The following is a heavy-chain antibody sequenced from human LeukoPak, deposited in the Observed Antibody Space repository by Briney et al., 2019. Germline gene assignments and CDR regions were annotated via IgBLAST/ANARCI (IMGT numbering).Heavy chain of an antibody. V-gene: IGHV3-23*01. J-gene: IGHJ4*02. CDR3: AKGDQPLLYGGAFDS. Sequence: PGGSLRLSCAASGFTFSTYGMSWVRRAPGKGLEWVSSFNGRGGYTFYADSVKGRFTLSSDNSKNTLHLQMISLRAEDTAVYYCAKGDQPLLYGGAFDSWGQGTLVTVSS. D-gene: IGHD2-2*02. CDR1: GFTFSTYG. CDR2: FNGRGGYT.